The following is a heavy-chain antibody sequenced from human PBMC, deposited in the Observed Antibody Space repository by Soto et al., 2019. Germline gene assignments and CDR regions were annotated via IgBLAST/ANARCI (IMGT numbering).Heavy chain of an antibody. CDR2: INHSGSA. CDR1: GGSFSGYI. Sequence: SETLSLTCDVYGGSFSGYIWTWIRHTPGKGLQWIGQINHSGSANYNPSLKSRVTISVHTSNSQFSLELSSVTAADTAVYYCARGLITGCRYSGGWYYFDFWGQGTQVTVSA. J-gene: IGHJ4*02. V-gene: IGHV4-34*01. CDR3: ARGLITGCRYSGGWYYFDF. D-gene: IGHD6-19*01.